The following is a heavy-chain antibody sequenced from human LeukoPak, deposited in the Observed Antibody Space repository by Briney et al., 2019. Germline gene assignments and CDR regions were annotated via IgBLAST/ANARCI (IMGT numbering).Heavy chain of an antibody. CDR3: ARGGVGYYDFWSGYSTFDY. D-gene: IGHD3-3*01. V-gene: IGHV1-2*02. Sequence: ASVKVSYKASGYTFTGYYMHWVRQAPGQGLEWMGWINPNSGGTNYAQKFQGRVTMTRDTSISTAYMELSRLRSDDTAVYYCARGGVGYYDFWSGYSTFDYWGQGTLVTVSS. J-gene: IGHJ4*02. CDR2: INPNSGGT. CDR1: GYTFTGYY.